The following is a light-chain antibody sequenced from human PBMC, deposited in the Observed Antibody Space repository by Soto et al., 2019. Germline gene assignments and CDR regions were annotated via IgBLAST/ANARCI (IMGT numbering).Light chain of an antibody. CDR2: DAS. J-gene: IGKJ5*01. Sequence: EIVLTQSPAILSLSTGERATLSCRASQSVSSYLAWYQQKPGQAPRLLIYDASNRATGTPARFSGSGSGTDFTLTISSLEPEDFAVYYCQQRSNGPSITFGQGTRLEIK. CDR3: QQRSNGPSIT. V-gene: IGKV3-11*01. CDR1: QSVSSY.